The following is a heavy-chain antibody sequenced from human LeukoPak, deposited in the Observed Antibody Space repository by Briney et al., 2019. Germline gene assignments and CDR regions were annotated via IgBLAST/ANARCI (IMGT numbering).Heavy chain of an antibody. CDR1: GFTFSSYG. V-gene: IGHV3-30*02. CDR2: IRNDGSNK. J-gene: IGHJ4*02. Sequence: GGSLRLSCAASGFTFSSYGMHWVRQAPGKGLEWVAFIRNDGSNKYHADSVKGRFTISRDNSKNTLYLQMNSLRAEDTAVYYCAKWYSQAAGYYFDYWGQGTLVTVSS. D-gene: IGHD1-1*01. CDR3: AKWYSQAAGYYFDY.